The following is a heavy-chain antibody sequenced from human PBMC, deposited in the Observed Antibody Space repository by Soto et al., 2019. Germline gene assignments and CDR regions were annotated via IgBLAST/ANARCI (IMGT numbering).Heavy chain of an antibody. CDR3: ARGGTSTTRRFDY. D-gene: IGHD1-1*01. V-gene: IGHV5-51*01. J-gene: IGHJ4*02. CDR2: IYPDDSDT. CDR1: GYSFTSYW. Sequence: PGESLKISCKTSGYSFTSYWIAWVRQMPGEGLEWMGIIYPDDSDTRYSASFQGQVTISADKSITTAYLQWRSLRASDTAMYFCARGGTSTTRRFDYWGQGTLVTVSS.